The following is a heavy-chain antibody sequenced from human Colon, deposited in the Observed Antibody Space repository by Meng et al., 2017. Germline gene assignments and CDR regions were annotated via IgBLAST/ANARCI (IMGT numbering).Heavy chain of an antibody. CDR1: GYSVGSSRYY. CDR2: IYYSGNT. Sequence: SETLSLTCTVSGYSVGSSRYYWSWIRQPPGKGLQWIGYIYYSGNTNYNPSIKSRVTISVDTSTNQFSLKLIFVTAADTAVSYCARDLAGDNAFDIWGQGTMVTVSS. CDR3: ARDLAGDNAFDI. J-gene: IGHJ3*02. D-gene: IGHD6-19*01. V-gene: IGHV4-61*01.